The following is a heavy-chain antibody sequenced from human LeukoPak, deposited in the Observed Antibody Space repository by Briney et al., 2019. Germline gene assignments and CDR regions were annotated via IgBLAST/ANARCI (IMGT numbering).Heavy chain of an antibody. CDR2: IWYDGSNK. D-gene: IGHD5-12*01. CDR1: GFTFSSYG. V-gene: IGHV3-33*01. CDR3: ARAWLRGYYFDY. J-gene: IGHJ4*02. Sequence: GGSLGLSCAASGFTFSSYGMHWVRQAPGKGLEWVAVIWYDGSNKYYADSVKGRFTISRDNSKNTLYLQMNSLRAEDTAVYYCARAWLRGYYFDYWGQGTLVTVSS.